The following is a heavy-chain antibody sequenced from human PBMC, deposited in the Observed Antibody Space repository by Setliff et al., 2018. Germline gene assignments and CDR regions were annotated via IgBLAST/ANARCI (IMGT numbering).Heavy chain of an antibody. Sequence: PGGSLRLSCVASGFDFSSYGMHWVRQAPGKGLEWVTLIWYDGSNIHYVDSVKGRFTISRDNSKNTLYLQMNSLRAEDTAIYSCAKFSSVPGSRFFDYWGQGALVTVSS. CDR2: IWYDGSNI. V-gene: IGHV3-33*06. D-gene: IGHD2-2*01. CDR1: GFDFSSYG. CDR3: AKFSSVPGSRFFDY. J-gene: IGHJ4*02.